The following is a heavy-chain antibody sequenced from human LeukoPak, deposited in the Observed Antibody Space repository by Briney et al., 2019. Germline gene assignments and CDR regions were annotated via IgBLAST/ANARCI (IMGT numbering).Heavy chain of an antibody. Sequence: ASVKVSCKASGYTFTGYYMHWVRQAPGQGLEWMGIINPSGGSTSYAQKFQGRVTMTRDTSTSTVYMELSSLRSEDTAVYYCARDPCGGDCYMGNWGQGTLVTVSS. CDR1: GYTFTGYY. V-gene: IGHV1-46*01. CDR3: ARDPCGGDCYMGN. CDR2: INPSGGST. J-gene: IGHJ4*02. D-gene: IGHD2-21*01.